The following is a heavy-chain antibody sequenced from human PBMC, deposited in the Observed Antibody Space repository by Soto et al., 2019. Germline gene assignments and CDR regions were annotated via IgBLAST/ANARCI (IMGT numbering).Heavy chain of an antibody. J-gene: IGHJ4*02. CDR2: IYASGST. CDR1: GGSISPYY. Sequence: LSLTCTVSGGSISPYYWIWIRRPALKGLEWIGRIYASGSTNYNPSLKGRVTMSVATSKNQLSLKLSSMTAADTAVYYCARGGMVIIPSATAFDYWGQGTLVTVSS. CDR3: ARGGMVIIPSATAFDY. V-gene: IGHV4-4*07. D-gene: IGHD3-3*01.